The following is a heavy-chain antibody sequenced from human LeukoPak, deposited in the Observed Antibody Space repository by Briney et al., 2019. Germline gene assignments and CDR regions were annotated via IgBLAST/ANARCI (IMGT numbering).Heavy chain of an antibody. CDR3: AKGDFYGSGRDYYDYMDV. CDR1: GFTFSSYG. CDR2: ISGGGGST. Sequence: GGSLRLSCAASGFTFSSYGMSWVRQAPGKGLEWVSAISGGGGSTYYADSVKGRFTISRDNSKNTLYLQMNSLRAEDTAVYNCAKGDFYGSGRDYYDYMDVWGKGTTVTISS. D-gene: IGHD3-10*01. V-gene: IGHV3-23*01. J-gene: IGHJ6*03.